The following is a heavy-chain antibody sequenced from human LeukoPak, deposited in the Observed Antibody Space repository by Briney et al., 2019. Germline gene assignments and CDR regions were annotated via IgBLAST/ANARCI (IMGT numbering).Heavy chain of an antibody. CDR2: IYYSGST. CDR1: DGSINSYY. CDR3: AREVVVTAYFDY. Sequence: SETLSLTCSVSDGSINSYYWNWIRRPPGKGLEWIGYIYYSGSTYYNPSLKSRVTISVDTSKNQFSLKLSSVTAADTAVYYCAREVVVTAYFDYWGQGTLVTVSS. V-gene: IGHV4-59*12. D-gene: IGHD2-21*02. J-gene: IGHJ4*02.